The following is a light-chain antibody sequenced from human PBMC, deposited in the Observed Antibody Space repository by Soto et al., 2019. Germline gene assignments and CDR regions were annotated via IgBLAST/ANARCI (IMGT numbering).Light chain of an antibody. CDR3: MQALQTPRS. CDR2: LGS. J-gene: IGKJ1*01. CDR1: QSLLHCNGYNY. Sequence: DIVMTQSPLSLPVTPGEPASISCRSSQSLLHCNGYNYLDWYLQKPGQSPQLLIYLGSNRASGVPDRFSGSGSGTDFTLKISRVEAEDFGVYYCMQALQTPRSFGQGTKVEIK. V-gene: IGKV2-28*01.